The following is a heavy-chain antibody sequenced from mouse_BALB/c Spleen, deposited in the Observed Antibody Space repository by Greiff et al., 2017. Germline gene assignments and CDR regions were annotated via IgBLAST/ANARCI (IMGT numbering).Heavy chain of an antibody. J-gene: IGHJ4*01. CDR3: ASSTVVARGDYYAMDY. V-gene: IGHV1-4*01. CDR2: INPSSGYT. Sequence: QVQLQQSGAELARPGASVKMSCKASGYTFTSYTMHWVKQRPGQGLEWIGYINPSSGYTNYNQKFKDKATLTADKSSSTAYMQLSSLTSEDSAVYYCASSTVVARGDYYAMDYWGQGTSVTVSS. D-gene: IGHD1-1*01. CDR1: GYTFTSYT.